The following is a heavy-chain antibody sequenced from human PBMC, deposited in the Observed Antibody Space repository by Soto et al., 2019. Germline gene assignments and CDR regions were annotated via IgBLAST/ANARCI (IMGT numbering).Heavy chain of an antibody. CDR1: GGSIGTYW. CDR3: ARSRGSTRSFDY. CDR2: IYYSGST. J-gene: IGHJ4*02. Sequence: PSETLSLTCTVSGGSIGTYWWSWIRQPPRKGLEWIGYIYYSGSTNYNPSLKSRVTISVDTSKNQFSLKLTSVTAADTAVYYCARSRGSTRSFDYWGQGTLVTVSS. D-gene: IGHD2-15*01. V-gene: IGHV4-59*01.